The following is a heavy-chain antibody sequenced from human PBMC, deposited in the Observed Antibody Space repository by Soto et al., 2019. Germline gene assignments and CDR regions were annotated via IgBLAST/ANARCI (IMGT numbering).Heavy chain of an antibody. CDR1: GDSLTSYY. CDR2: IYYTGKT. J-gene: IGHJ4*02. D-gene: IGHD3-9*01. Sequence: QVQLQESGPGLVKPSETLSLTCSVSGDSLTSYYWTWVRQPPGKGLEWIGYIYYTGKTNYNPSLTSRVTISMDWSKNEFSLELRSLTAADTAVYYCARIILTGYYGLEPWGQGTLVIVSA. V-gene: IGHV4-59*01. CDR3: ARIILTGYYGLEP.